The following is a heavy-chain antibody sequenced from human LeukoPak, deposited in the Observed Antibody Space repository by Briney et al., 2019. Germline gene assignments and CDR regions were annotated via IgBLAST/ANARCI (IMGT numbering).Heavy chain of an antibody. CDR2: QTVHSVDT. CDR1: GFAFSAYA. Sequence: GGSLRLSCTASGFAFSAYALTWVRQVPGKGLEWVSSQTVHSVDTTYADSVSGSFTMSRDNTMNSLYLQMNTLRAEATATYYCGRDPNGNCVDAFEFWGQGTLVTVSS. V-gene: IGHV3-23*01. CDR3: GRDPNGNCVDAFEF. J-gene: IGHJ3*01. D-gene: IGHD4-23*01.